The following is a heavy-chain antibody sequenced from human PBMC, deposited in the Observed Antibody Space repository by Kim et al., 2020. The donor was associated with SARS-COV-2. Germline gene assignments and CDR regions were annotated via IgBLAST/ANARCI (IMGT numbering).Heavy chain of an antibody. D-gene: IGHD3-10*01. Sequence: GGSLRLSCAASGFTFSSYGMHWVRQAPGKGLEWVAVISYDGSNKYYADSVKGRFTISRDNSKNTLYLQMNSLRAEDTAVYYCAKEYGSSSYYYGMDVWGQGTTVTVSS. CDR3: AKEYGSSSYYYGMDV. CDR2: ISYDGSNK. J-gene: IGHJ6*02. V-gene: IGHV3-30*18. CDR1: GFTFSSYG.